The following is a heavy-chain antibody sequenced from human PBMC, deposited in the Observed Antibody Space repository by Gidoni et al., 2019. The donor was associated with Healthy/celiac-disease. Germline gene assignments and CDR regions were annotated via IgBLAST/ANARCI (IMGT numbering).Heavy chain of an antibody. J-gene: IGHJ4*02. Sequence: QLQLQESGPGLVKPSETLSLTCTVSGGSISSSSYYWGWISQPPGKGLEWIGSIYYSGSTYYNPSLKSRVTISVDTSKNQFSLKLSSVTTADTAVYYCARPGYCSSTSCHDDYWGQGTLVTVSS. CDR2: IYYSGST. CDR1: GGSISSSSYY. CDR3: ARPGYCSSTSCHDDY. V-gene: IGHV4-39*01. D-gene: IGHD2-2*01.